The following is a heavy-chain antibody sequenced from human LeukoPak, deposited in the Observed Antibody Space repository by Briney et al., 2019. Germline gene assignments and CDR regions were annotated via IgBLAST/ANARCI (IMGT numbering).Heavy chain of an antibody. D-gene: IGHD5-18*01. Sequence: SETLSLTCTVSGGSISSYYWSWIRQPAGKGLEWIGRIHTSGSINYNPSLKSRVTMSVDTSKNQFSLKLTSVTAADTAVYYCARTTEGGYTYGYFYYYYMDVWGKGTTVTISS. CDR1: GGSISSYY. V-gene: IGHV4-4*07. CDR3: ARTTEGGYTYGYFYYYYMDV. CDR2: IHTSGSI. J-gene: IGHJ6*03.